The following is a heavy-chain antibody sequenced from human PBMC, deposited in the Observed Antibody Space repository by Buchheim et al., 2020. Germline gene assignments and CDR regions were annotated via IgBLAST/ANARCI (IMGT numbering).Heavy chain of an antibody. Sequence: QVQLVESGGGVVQPGRSLRLSCAASGFTFSSYGMHWVRQAPGKGLEWVAVIWYDGSNKYYADSVKGRFTISRDNSKNTLYLQMNSLRAEDTAVYYCARDGYYYDSSGTGRYYYGMDVWGQGTT. D-gene: IGHD3-22*01. CDR2: IWYDGSNK. CDR1: GFTFSSYG. J-gene: IGHJ6*02. CDR3: ARDGYYYDSSGTGRYYYGMDV. V-gene: IGHV3-33*01.